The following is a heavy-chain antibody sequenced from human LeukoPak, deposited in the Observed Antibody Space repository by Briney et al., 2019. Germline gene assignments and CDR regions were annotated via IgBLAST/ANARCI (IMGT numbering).Heavy chain of an antibody. CDR2: ISGRTGST. CDR1: GFTFSSYA. CDR3: ATAGPGDYVDY. J-gene: IGHJ4*02. Sequence: GGSLRLSCAASGFTFSSYAMSWVRQAPGKGLEWVSAISGRTGSTYYADSVKGRFAISRDNSKNMLYLQMNSLRVEDTAVYYCATAGPGDYVDYWGQGTLVTVSS. V-gene: IGHV3-23*01. D-gene: IGHD2-21*01.